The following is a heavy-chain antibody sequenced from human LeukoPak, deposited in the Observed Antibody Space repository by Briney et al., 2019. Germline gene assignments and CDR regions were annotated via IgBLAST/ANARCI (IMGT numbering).Heavy chain of an antibody. D-gene: IGHD2-2*01. CDR3: ARLRYCSSTTCYAEMYYFDY. V-gene: IGHV1-2*06. CDR1: GYTFTGYY. Sequence: ASVKVSCKASGYTFTGYYIHWVRQAPGQGLEWMGRINPNSGGTNYAQKFQGRVTMTRDTSISPAYMELSRLRSDDTAVYYCARLRYCSSTTCYAEMYYFDYWGQGTPVTVSS. J-gene: IGHJ4*02. CDR2: INPNSGGT.